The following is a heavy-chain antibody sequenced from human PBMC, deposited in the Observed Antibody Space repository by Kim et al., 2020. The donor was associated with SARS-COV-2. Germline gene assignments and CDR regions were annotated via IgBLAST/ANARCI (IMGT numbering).Heavy chain of an antibody. D-gene: IGHD3-10*01. Sequence: SVKCRFTSSRDNSKNTLYLQMNSLRAEDTAIYYCARDISYGSVSYLQIDYWGQGTLVTVSS. V-gene: IGHV3-30*01. CDR3: ARDISYGSVSYLQIDY. J-gene: IGHJ4*02.